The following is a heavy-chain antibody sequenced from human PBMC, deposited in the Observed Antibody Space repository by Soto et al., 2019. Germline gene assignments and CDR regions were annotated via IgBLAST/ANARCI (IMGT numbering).Heavy chain of an antibody. CDR3: ARVVGATSPWFDP. Sequence: SETLSLTCAVAGGAISSDYWSWIRQPPGKGLEWIGYIYYSGSTNYNPSLKSRVTISVDTSKNQFSLKLSSVTAADTAVYYCARVVGATSPWFDPWGQGTLVTVSS. CDR1: GGAISSDY. J-gene: IGHJ5*02. V-gene: IGHV4-59*01. D-gene: IGHD1-26*01. CDR2: IYYSGST.